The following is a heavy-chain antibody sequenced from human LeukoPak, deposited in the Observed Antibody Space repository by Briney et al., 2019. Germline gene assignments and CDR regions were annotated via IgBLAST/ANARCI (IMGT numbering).Heavy chain of an antibody. CDR3: ARGGPARTTTLGY. V-gene: IGHV4-30-4*01. CDR2: IYYSGST. D-gene: IGHD1/OR15-1a*01. Sequence: IGYIYYSGSTYYNPSLKSRVTISVDTSKNHFSLKLSSVTAADTAVYFCARGGPARTTTLGYWGQGTLVTVSS. J-gene: IGHJ4*02.